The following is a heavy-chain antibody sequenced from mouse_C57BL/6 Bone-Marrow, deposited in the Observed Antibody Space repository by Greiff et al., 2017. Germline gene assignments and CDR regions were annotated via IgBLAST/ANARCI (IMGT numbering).Heavy chain of an antibody. V-gene: IGHV1-39*01. CDR1: GYTFTDYN. CDR3: ASGYDYNYPMDY. CDR2: INPNNGTT. D-gene: IGHD2-4*01. Sequence: VQLQQSGAELVKPGASVKMSCKASGYTFTDYNMNWVKQSTGQSLEWIGVINPNNGTTSYNQKFKGKATLTVDKSSSTAYMQLTSLTSEDSAVYDCASGYDYNYPMDYWGQGTSVTVSA. J-gene: IGHJ4*01.